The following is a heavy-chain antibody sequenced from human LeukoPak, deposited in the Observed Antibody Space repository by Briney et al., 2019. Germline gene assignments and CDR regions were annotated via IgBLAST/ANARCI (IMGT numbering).Heavy chain of an antibody. D-gene: IGHD3-22*01. V-gene: IGHV4-4*07. J-gene: IGHJ6*03. CDR2: IYTSGST. CDR3: ARDLYYYDSSGYYYYYYYMDV. CDR1: GGSISSYY. Sequence: PSETLSLTCTVPGGSISSYYWGWIPQPPGKGREWSGRIYTSGSTNYNPSLKSRVTMSVDTSKTQFSLKLSSVTAAETVVYYCARDLYYYDSSGYYYYYYYMDVWGKGTPVTVSS.